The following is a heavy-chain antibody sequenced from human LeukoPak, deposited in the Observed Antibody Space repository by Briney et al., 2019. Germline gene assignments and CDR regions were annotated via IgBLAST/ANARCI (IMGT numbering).Heavy chain of an antibody. CDR3: ANRDIVVVVAATDDY. D-gene: IGHD2-15*01. Sequence: PGGSLRLSCAASGFTFSSYAMSWVRQAPGKGLEWVSAIGGSGGSTYYADSVKGRFTISRDNSKNTLYLQMNSLRAEDTAVYYCANRDIVVVVAATDDYWGQGTLVTVSS. CDR1: GFTFSSYA. J-gene: IGHJ4*02. CDR2: IGGSGGST. V-gene: IGHV3-23*01.